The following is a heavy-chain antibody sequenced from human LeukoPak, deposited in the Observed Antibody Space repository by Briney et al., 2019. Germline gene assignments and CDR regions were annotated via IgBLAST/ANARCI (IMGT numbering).Heavy chain of an antibody. CDR2: IYYSGST. J-gene: IGHJ4*02. D-gene: IGHD3-3*01. Sequence: SETLSLTCTASGGSISYYYWSWIRQPPGKGLEWIGYIYYSGSTNYNPSLKSRVTISVDTSKNQFSLNLGSVTAADTAVYYCARSGDPGPAYYDFWSGLYYFDYWGQGTLVTVSS. CDR3: ARSGDPGPAYYDFWSGLYYFDY. V-gene: IGHV4-59*12. CDR1: GGSISYYY.